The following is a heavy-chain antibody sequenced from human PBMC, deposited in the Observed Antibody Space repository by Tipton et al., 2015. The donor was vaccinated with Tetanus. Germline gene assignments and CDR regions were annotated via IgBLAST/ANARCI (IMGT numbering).Heavy chain of an antibody. CDR1: GFTFSSYS. J-gene: IGHJ6*02. CDR2: ISSSSSPSSRTI. CDR3: ARDSSPYYYYYGLDV. V-gene: IGHV3-48*04. D-gene: IGHD2/OR15-2a*01. Sequence: SLRLSCAASGFTFSSYSMNWVRQSPGKGLEWVSFISSSSSPSSRTIYYADSVKGRFTISRDNAKNSLYLQMNSLRPEDTALYYCARDSSPYYYYYGLDVWGQGTPVTVSS.